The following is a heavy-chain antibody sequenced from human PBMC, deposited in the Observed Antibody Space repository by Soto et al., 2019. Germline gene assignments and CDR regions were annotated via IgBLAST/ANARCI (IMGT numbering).Heavy chain of an antibody. CDR3: ARDDVLCDGGRCYGIPLDV. CDR1: GFTGSSKY. V-gene: IGHV3-66*01. D-gene: IGHD2-15*01. Sequence: PGGSLRLSCAASGFTGSSKYMTWVRQAPGEGLEWVSLIQSGGTTYYADSVKGRFTISRDTSENTLHLQMDSLRVEDTAVYYCARDDVLCDGGRCYGIPLDVCGKGTTVTVSS. CDR2: IQSGGTT. J-gene: IGHJ6*04.